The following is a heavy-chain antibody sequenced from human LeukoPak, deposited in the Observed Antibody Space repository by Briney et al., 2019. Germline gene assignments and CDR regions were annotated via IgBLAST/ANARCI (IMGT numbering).Heavy chain of an antibody. CDR2: VYYTGST. CDR1: GGSISSYY. J-gene: IGHJ4*02. V-gene: IGHV4-59*08. Sequence: SETLTLTCNISGGSISSYYWNWMRQPPGKGLEWIGYVYYTGSTNYNPSLKSRVSISVDTSKNQFSLKLSSVTAADTAVYYCARHGGYHSPIDYWGQGTLVTVSS. CDR3: ARHGGYHSPIDY. D-gene: IGHD3-22*01.